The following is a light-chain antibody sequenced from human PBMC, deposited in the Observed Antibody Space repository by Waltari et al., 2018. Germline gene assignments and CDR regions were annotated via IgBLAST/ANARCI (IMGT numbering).Light chain of an antibody. Sequence: QSALTQPASVSGSPGQSITISCTGTSSDVGVYNYVSWYQQNPGKAPKLMIYDVTKRPSGVSDRFSGSKSGNTASLTISVLQAEDEADYYCCSYTTSSAWVFGGGTKLTVL. V-gene: IGLV2-14*01. CDR2: DVT. CDR3: CSYTTSSAWV. CDR1: SSDVGVYNY. J-gene: IGLJ3*02.